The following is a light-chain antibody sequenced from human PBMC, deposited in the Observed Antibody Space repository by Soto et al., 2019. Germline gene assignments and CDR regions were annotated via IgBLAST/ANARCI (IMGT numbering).Light chain of an antibody. CDR2: DNN. J-gene: IGLJ2*01. CDR3: GTWDSSLSAGV. Sequence: QSVLTQPPSVSAAPGQKVTISCSGSSSNIGNNYVSWYQQLPGTAPKLLIYDNNNRPSGIPDRFSGSKSGTSATLDITGLQTGDEADYYCGTWDSSLSAGVFGGGTKLTVL. CDR1: SSNIGNNY. V-gene: IGLV1-51*01.